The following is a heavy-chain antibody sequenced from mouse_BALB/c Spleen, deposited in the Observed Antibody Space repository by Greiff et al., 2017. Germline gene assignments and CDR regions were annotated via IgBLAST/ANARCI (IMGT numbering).Heavy chain of an antibody. CDR2: ISYSGST. CDR3: ASPFITTVVSFDV. J-gene: IGHJ1*01. V-gene: IGHV3-2*02. CDR1: GYSITSDYA. D-gene: IGHD1-1*01. Sequence: ESGPGLVKPSQSLSLTCTVTGYSITSDYAWNWIRQFPGNKLEWMGYISYSGSTSYNPSLKSRISITRDTSKNQFFLQLNSVTTEDTATYYCASPFITTVVSFDVWGAGTTVTVSS.